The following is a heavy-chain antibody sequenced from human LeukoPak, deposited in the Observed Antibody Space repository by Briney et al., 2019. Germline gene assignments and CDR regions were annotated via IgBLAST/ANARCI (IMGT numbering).Heavy chain of an antibody. D-gene: IGHD2-2*01. V-gene: IGHV4-30-4*08. J-gene: IGHJ5*02. CDR3: ARDRVGPVPAAEGWIGDWFDP. CDR1: GGSISSGDYY. Sequence: SETLSLTCTVSGGSISSGDYYWSWIRQPPGKGLEWIGYIYYSGSTYYNPSLKSRVTISVDTSKNQFSLKLSSVTAADTAVYYCARDRVGPVPAAEGWIGDWFDPWGQGTLVTVSS. CDR2: IYYSGST.